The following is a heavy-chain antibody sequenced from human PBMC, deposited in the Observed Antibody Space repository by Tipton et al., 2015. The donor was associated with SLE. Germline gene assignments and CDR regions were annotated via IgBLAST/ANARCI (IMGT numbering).Heavy chain of an antibody. D-gene: IGHD1-26*01. Sequence: LRLSCIVSGASISGYFWSWIRQPPGKGLEWIGYIHDTGSSNYNPSLQSRVSGSIDTSKNQLSLKLSSVTAADTAVYYCARGVLGGSYPYWGQGTLVTVSS. V-gene: IGHV4-59*12. J-gene: IGHJ4*02. CDR3: ARGVLGGSYPY. CDR1: GASISGYF. CDR2: IHDTGSS.